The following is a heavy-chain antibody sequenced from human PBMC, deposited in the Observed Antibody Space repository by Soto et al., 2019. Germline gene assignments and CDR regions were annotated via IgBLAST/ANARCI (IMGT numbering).Heavy chain of an antibody. J-gene: IGHJ4*02. CDR2: IYWDDDK. D-gene: IGHD6-19*01. CDR3: AHGSGWLSDH. Sequence: QITLKESGPTLVKPTQTLTLTYTFSGFSLSSPAVGVNWIRQPPGKALEWLALIYWDDDKQYSPSLKNRLTITKDTSKNQVVLTMTNMDPVDTATYYCAHGSGWLSDHWGQGTLVTVSS. V-gene: IGHV2-5*02. CDR1: GFSLSSPAVG.